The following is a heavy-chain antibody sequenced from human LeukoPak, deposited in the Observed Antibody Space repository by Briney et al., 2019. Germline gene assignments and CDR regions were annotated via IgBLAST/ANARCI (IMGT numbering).Heavy chain of an antibody. D-gene: IGHD4-17*01. CDR3: ARPRDYGFDD. CDR2: IYSSGSS. CDR1: GGSISTNNYY. J-gene: IGHJ4*02. V-gene: IGHV4-39*01. Sequence: SETLSLTCTVSGGSISTNNYYWGWIRQPPGKGLEWIGTIYSSGSSYYNSSLKSRVTISLDTPKNQFSLQLKSLTAVDTAVYYCARPRDYGFDDWGQGTLVTVSS.